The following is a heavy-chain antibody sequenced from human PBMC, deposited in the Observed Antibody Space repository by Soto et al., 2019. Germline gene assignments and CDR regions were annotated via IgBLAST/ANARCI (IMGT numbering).Heavy chain of an antibody. D-gene: IGHD2-21*02. CDR1: GYSFIGYY. V-gene: IGHV1-2*02. CDR3: ARGDVNWFDP. J-gene: IGHJ5*02. CDR2: INPKSGVT. Sequence: QVQLVQSGAEVKKAGASVKVSCKASGYSFIGYYMHWVRQAPGQGLEWMGWINPKSGVTNYAQKFQGRVTMTRDTSITTAYKELSSPRSDDTAVYYCARGDVNWFDPWGQGTLVTVSS.